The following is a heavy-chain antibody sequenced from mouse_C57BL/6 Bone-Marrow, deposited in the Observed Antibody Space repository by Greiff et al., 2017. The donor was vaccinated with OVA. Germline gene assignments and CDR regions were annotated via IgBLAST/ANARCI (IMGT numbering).Heavy chain of an antibody. Sequence: VKLQESGPELVKPGASVKLSCKASGYTFTSYDINWVKQRPGQGLEWIGWIYPRDGSTKYNEKFKGKATLTVDTSSSTAYMELHSLTSEDSAVYFCARGITTVVAYYFDYWGQGTTLTVSS. CDR3: ARGITTVVAYYFDY. CDR1: GYTFTSYD. D-gene: IGHD1-1*01. V-gene: IGHV1-85*01. CDR2: IYPRDGST. J-gene: IGHJ2*01.